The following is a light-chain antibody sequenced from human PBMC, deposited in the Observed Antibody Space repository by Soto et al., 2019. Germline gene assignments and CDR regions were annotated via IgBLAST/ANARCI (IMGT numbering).Light chain of an antibody. CDR2: TAS. V-gene: IGKV1-39*01. Sequence: DIQMTQSPPSLSASVGERVTITCRASQTISGLLSWYQQKPGKAPKLLIYTASSLQSGVPSRFSGSGSVTDFTLTISSLQPEDSATYYCQQSSSTPITFGQGTRLEI. CDR1: QTISGL. CDR3: QQSSSTPIT. J-gene: IGKJ5*01.